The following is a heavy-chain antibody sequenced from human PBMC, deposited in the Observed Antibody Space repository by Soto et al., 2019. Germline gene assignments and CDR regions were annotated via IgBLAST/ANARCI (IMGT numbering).Heavy chain of an antibody. CDR3: ARGVAGLVVVPAAMDY. CDR1: GFTFSSYA. V-gene: IGHV3-30-3*01. J-gene: IGHJ4*02. CDR2: ISYDGSNK. Sequence: GGSLRLSCAASGFTFSSYAMHWVRQAPGKGLEWVAVISYDGSNKYYADSVKGRFTISRDNSKNTLYLQMNSLRAEDTAVYYCARGVAGLVVVPAAMDYWGQGTLVTVSS. D-gene: IGHD2-2*01.